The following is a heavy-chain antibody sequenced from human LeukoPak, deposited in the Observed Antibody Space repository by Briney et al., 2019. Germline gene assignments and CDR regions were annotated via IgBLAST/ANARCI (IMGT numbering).Heavy chain of an antibody. V-gene: IGHV4-39*07. J-gene: IGHJ5*02. CDR3: ARGDYYDSSTFDP. CDR1: GGSISSSNYY. Sequence: SETLSLTCTISGGSISSSNYYWGWIRQPPGKGLEWIGTIYYTGSTYYNPSLKSRVSILVDTSKKKFSLKLSSVTAADTAVYYCARGDYYDSSTFDPWGQGTLVTVSS. CDR2: IYYTGST. D-gene: IGHD3-22*01.